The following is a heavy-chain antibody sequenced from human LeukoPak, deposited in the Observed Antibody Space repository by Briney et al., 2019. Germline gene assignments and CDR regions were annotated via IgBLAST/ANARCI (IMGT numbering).Heavy chain of an antibody. D-gene: IGHD3-10*01. CDR2: IWPDGSDT. V-gene: IGHV3-7*01. Sequence: GASLRLSCAASGFTFRDYWMAWVRQAPGKGLEWVANIWPDGSDTYHVDSVRGRFTISRDNAQSSLNQQMNSLRAEDSAVYYCARWGVNAGLDRWGQGTLVIVSS. CDR3: ARWGVNAGLDR. CDR1: GFTFRDYW. J-gene: IGHJ5*01.